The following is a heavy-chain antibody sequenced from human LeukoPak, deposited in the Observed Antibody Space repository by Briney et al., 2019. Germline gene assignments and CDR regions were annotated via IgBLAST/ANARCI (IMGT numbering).Heavy chain of an antibody. CDR3: ARLGNSGFFQH. CDR2: IYCSGST. D-gene: IGHD4-23*01. CDR1: GDSISSSSYY. J-gene: IGHJ1*01. Sequence: KPSETLSLTCTVSGDSISSSSYYWSWIRQPPGKGLEWIGYIYCSGSTNYNPSLKSRVTISLDTSKNQFSLKLNSVTAADTAVYYCARLGNSGFFQHWGQGTLVTVSS. V-gene: IGHV4-61*05.